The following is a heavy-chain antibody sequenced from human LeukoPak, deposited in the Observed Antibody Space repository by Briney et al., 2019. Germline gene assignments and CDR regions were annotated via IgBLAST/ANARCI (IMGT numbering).Heavy chain of an antibody. J-gene: IGHJ4*02. CDR2: IRRSGSST. CDR1: GFTFNSYD. Sequence: PGGPLRLSCAASGFTFNSYDMSWVRQASGKGLEWVSGIRRSGSSTYYADSVEGRFTISRDNSKNTLYLQMNSLRAEDTAVYYCAKVRSGWYGDFDYWGQGTLVTVSS. V-gene: IGHV3-23*01. D-gene: IGHD6-19*01. CDR3: AKVRSGWYGDFDY.